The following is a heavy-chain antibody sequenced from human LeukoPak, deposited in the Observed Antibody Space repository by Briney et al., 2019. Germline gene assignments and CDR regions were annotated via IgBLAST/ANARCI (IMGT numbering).Heavy chain of an antibody. J-gene: IGHJ4*02. CDR3: ARVGVRSSGWPFDY. CDR1: GFTFSSYS. CDR2: ISSSSSYI. V-gene: IGHV3-21*01. D-gene: IGHD6-19*01. Sequence: TGGSLRLSCAASGFTFSSYSMNWVRQAPGKGLEWVSSISSSSSYIYYADSVKGRFTISRDNSKNTLYLQMNSLRAEDTAVYYCARVGVRSSGWPFDYWGQGTLVTVSS.